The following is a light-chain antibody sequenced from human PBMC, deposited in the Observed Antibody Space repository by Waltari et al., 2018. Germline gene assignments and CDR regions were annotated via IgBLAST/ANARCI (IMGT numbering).Light chain of an antibody. CDR3: MQGIYVPMT. CDR1: QSLLHTDGKTY. Sequence: DIVMTQTPLSLSVTPGQPASISCTSSQSLLHTDGKTYLYWYLQKPGQSPHLLIYDVSSRFSGVPLRFNGSGSGTDFTLKISRVEAEDVGIYYCMQGIYVPMTFGQGTRLDIK. CDR2: DVS. V-gene: IGKV2-29*02. J-gene: IGKJ5*01.